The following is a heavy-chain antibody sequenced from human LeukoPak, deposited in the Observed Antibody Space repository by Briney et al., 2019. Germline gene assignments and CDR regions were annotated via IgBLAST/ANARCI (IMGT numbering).Heavy chain of an antibody. CDR2: IIPIFGTA. J-gene: IGHJ6*03. Sequence: GASVKVSYKASGATFSSYAISWVRQAPGQGLEWMGGIIPIFGTANYAQKFQGRVTITTDESTSTAYMELSSLRSEDTAVYYCAREAPAIVVVPAARVGYYMDVWGKGTTVTVSS. D-gene: IGHD2-2*01. CDR3: AREAPAIVVVPAARVGYYMDV. CDR1: GATFSSYA. V-gene: IGHV1-69*05.